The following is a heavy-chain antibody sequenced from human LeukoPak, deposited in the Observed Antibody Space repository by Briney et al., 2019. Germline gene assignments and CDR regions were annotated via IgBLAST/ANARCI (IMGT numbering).Heavy chain of an antibody. V-gene: IGHV4-34*01. D-gene: IGHD3-10*01. CDR1: GFTFSSYE. CDR2: INHSGST. CDR3: ARLRRYYGSGFLDNYFYMDV. Sequence: GSLRLSCAASGFTFSSYEMNWVRQAPGKGLEWIGEINHSGSTNYNPSLKSRVTISVDTSKNQFSLKLSSVTAADTAVYYCARLRRYYGSGFLDNYFYMDVWGKGTTVTISS. J-gene: IGHJ6*03.